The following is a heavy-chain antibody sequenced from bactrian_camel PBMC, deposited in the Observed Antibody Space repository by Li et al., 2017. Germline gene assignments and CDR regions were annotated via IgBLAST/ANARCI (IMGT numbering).Heavy chain of an antibody. CDR2: IISADSPT. D-gene: IGHD3*01. V-gene: IGHV3S61*01. CDR1: GLSFDDSD. J-gene: IGHJ4*01. CDR3: AADWPSWSSDGRGYCAGWVPSGDY. Sequence: HVQLVESGGGSVQPGGSLRLSCTASGLSFDDSDMAWYRQTSGDECELVSTIISADSPTYYAHSVKGRFTISQDISKKTVYLRMNNLKPEDTAVYYCAADWPSWSSDGRGYCAGWVPSGDYWGQGTQVTVS.